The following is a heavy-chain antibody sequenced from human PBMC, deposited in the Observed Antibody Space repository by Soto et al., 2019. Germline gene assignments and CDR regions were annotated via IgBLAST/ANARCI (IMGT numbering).Heavy chain of an antibody. CDR3: AKDADCISTSCHADY. V-gene: IGHV3-30*18. Sequence: QVQLVESGGGVVQPGRSLRLSCAAAGFTFSSYGMHRVRQAPGKGLEWVAVISYDGSNKYYADSVKGRFTISRDNSKNTLYLQMNSLRAEDTAVYYCAKDADCISTSCHADYWGQGTLVTVSS. CDR1: GFTFSSYG. D-gene: IGHD2-2*01. CDR2: ISYDGSNK. J-gene: IGHJ4*02.